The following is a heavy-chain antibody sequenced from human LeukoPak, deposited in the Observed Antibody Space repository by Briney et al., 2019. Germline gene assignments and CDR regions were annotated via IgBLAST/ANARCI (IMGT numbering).Heavy chain of an antibody. CDR3: PKGGVAAARDY. D-gene: IGHD6-13*01. Sequence: PGGSLRLSCTDSGFTFRSNAMSWVRQAPGKGLEWVSSISGSGGSTHYADSVKGRFTISRDNSKNTLYMQMNSLRTEDTAVYYCPKGGVAAARDYWGQGTLVTVSS. V-gene: IGHV3-23*01. CDR1: GFTFRSNA. J-gene: IGHJ4*02. CDR2: ISGSGGST.